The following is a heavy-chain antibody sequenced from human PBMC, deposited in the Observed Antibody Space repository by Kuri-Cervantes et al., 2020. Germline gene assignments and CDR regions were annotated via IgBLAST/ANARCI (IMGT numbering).Heavy chain of an antibody. D-gene: IGHD3-16*01. V-gene: IGHV1-46*01. J-gene: IGHJ4*02. Sequence: ASVKVSCKASGGTFSSYAISWVRQAPGQGLEWMGIINPSGGSTSYAQKFQGRVTMTRDTSTSTVYMELSSLRSEDTAVYYCARAGGEATDVFDYWGQGTLVTVSS. CDR2: INPSGGST. CDR1: GGTFSSYA. CDR3: ARAGGEATDVFDY.